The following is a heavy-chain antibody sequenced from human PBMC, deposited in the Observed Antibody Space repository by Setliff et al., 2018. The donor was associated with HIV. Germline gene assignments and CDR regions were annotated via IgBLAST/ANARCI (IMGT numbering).Heavy chain of an antibody. Sequence: SETLSLTCAVSGYSISSGYYWGWIRQHPGKGLEWIGSIFHSAATNYNPSLKSRVTISIDTSKNQFSLKLTSVTAADTAVYYCARRGAYGYDYFDYWGPGILVTVPS. J-gene: IGHJ4*02. CDR2: IFHSAAT. V-gene: IGHV4-38-2*01. CDR1: GYSISSGYY. CDR3: ARRGAYGYDYFDY. D-gene: IGHD5-12*01.